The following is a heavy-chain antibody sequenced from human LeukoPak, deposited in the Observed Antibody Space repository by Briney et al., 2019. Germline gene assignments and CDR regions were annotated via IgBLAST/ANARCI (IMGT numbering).Heavy chain of an antibody. CDR3: AGRRVLDASLDY. CDR2: IYSGDNT. D-gene: IGHD3-16*01. J-gene: IGHJ4*02. Sequence: GGSLRLSCAASGFTVSNNYISWVRQAPGKGLEWVSVIYSGDNTYYVESVKGRFTISRDNSKNTLFLQMNRLRAEDTAVYYCAGRRVLDASLDYWGQGTLVTVSS. CDR1: GFTVSNNY. V-gene: IGHV3-66*02.